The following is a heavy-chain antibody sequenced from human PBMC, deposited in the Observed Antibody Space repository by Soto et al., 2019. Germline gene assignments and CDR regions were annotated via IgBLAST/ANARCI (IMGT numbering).Heavy chain of an antibody. V-gene: IGHV3-20*04. J-gene: IGHJ6*02. D-gene: IGHD2-2*01. CDR1: GFTFDDYG. Sequence: EVQLVESGGGVVRPGGSLRLSCAASGFTFDDYGMSWVRQAPGKGLEWVSGINWNGGSTGYADSVKGRFTISRDNAXNXXYLQMNRLRAEDTALYYCARGTVVAAAIYYYGMDVWGQGTTVTVSS. CDR3: ARGTVVAAAIYYYGMDV. CDR2: INWNGGST.